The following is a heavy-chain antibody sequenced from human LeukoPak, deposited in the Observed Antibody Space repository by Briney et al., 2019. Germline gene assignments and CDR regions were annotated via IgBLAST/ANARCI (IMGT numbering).Heavy chain of an antibody. D-gene: IGHD5-24*01. J-gene: IGHJ5*02. CDR2: INHSGST. Sequence: SETLSLTCAVYGGSFSGYFWIWIRHPPGKGLELFGEINHSGSTNYHPSLKNRVIILVDTSKNQFSLLLSSVTAAETAVYYCARGKGKTWLQFGGFDLWGQGTLVAVSS. V-gene: IGHV4-34*01. CDR3: ARGKGKTWLQFGGFDL. CDR1: GGSFSGYF.